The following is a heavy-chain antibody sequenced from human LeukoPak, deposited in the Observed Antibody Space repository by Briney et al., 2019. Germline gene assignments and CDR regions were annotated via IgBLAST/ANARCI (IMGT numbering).Heavy chain of an antibody. Sequence: GASVKVSCKASGYTFSDFYMHWVRQAPGQGFEWMGWINPKTGVPHSAEKFQGRVTMTRDTSISTAYMDLNRLTSDDTAVYYCARGRTHFDWKAAFDIWGQGTMVTVSS. CDR2: INPKTGVP. V-gene: IGHV1-2*02. J-gene: IGHJ3*02. CDR3: ARGRTHFDWKAAFDI. D-gene: IGHD3-9*01. CDR1: GYTFSDFY.